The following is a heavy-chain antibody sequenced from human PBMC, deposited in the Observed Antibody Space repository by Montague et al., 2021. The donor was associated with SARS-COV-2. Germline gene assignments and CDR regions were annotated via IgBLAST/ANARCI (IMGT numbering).Heavy chain of an antibody. J-gene: IGHJ4*02. CDR3: ARAQNTCFIANCVNYFEV. D-gene: IGHD1-1*01. CDR1: GGSISSYY. CDR2: VHYTGST. Sequence: SETLSLTCEVSGGSISSYYWSWIRQSPGKGLEWIGYVHYTGSTKYNPSLTTRVTLSLDTPKKHCSLKLKSVTAADTAVYYCARAQNTCFIANCVNYFEVWGLGALVTVSS. V-gene: IGHV4-59*01.